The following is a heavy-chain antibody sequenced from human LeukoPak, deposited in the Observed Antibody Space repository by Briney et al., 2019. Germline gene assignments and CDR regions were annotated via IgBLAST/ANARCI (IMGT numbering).Heavy chain of an antibody. CDR3: ARHDYGDLPFFDY. V-gene: IGHV5-10-1*01. D-gene: IGHD4-17*01. CDR2: IDPSDSYT. CDR1: GYNFTSYW. Sequence: GESLKISCKGSGYNFTSYWISWVRPLPGKGLEWMGRIDPSDSYTNYSPSFQGHVTISADKSISTAYLQWSSLKASDTAMYYCARHDYGDLPFFDYWGQGTLVTVSS. J-gene: IGHJ4*02.